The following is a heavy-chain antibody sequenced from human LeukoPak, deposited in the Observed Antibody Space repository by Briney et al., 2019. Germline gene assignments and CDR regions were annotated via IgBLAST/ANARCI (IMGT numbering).Heavy chain of an antibody. CDR1: GGSISSYY. V-gene: IGHV4-4*07. J-gene: IGHJ4*02. CDR2: IYTSGNT. Sequence: PSETLSLTCTVSGGSISSYYWSWIRQPAGKGLERIGRIYTSGNTNYNPSLKSRVTMSVDTSKNQFSLKLSSVTAADTAVYYCARARSLPGTTSIFDYWGQGTLVTVSS. CDR3: ARARSLPGTTSIFDY. D-gene: IGHD1-7*01.